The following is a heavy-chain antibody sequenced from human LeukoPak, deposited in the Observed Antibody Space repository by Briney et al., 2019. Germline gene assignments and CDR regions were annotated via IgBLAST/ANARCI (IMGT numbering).Heavy chain of an antibody. Sequence: GGSLRLSCAASGFTFDDYAMHWVRQASGKGLEWVSGISWNSGSVAYADSVKGRFTISRDNAKNSLYLQMNSLRAEDTALYYCAKDPTAWGQGTMVTVSS. CDR3: AKDPTA. V-gene: IGHV3-9*01. CDR2: ISWNSGSV. J-gene: IGHJ3*01. CDR1: GFTFDDYA. D-gene: IGHD5-18*01.